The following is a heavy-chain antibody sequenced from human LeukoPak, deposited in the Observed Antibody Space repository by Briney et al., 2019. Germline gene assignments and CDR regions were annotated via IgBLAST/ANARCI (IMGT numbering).Heavy chain of an antibody. CDR3: AKDPPYTAMSPRFDY. CDR2: IRYDGSNK. D-gene: IGHD5-18*01. J-gene: IGHJ4*02. CDR1: GFTFSSYG. Sequence: GGSLRLSCAASGFTFSSYGMHWVSQAPGKGMEWAAFIRYDGSNKYYADSVKGRFTISRDNSKNTLYLQMNSLRAEDTAVYYCAKDPPYTAMSPRFDYWGQGTLVTVSS. V-gene: IGHV3-30*02.